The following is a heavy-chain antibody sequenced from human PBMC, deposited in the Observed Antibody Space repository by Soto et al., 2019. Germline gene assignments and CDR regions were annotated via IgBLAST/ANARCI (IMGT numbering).Heavy chain of an antibody. CDR3: AHSSGSDGFDI. V-gene: IGHV2-5*02. Sequence: QITLKESGPTLVKPTQTLTLTCTFSGFSLSTYGVSVGWIRQPPGKALDWLALIYWDDDKRYSPSLKNRLTVTKDTSKNQLVLTMTNMDPVDTATYYCAHSSGSDGFDIWGQRKKVTVSS. J-gene: IGHJ3*02. D-gene: IGHD5-12*01. CDR2: IYWDDDK. CDR1: GFSLSTYGVS.